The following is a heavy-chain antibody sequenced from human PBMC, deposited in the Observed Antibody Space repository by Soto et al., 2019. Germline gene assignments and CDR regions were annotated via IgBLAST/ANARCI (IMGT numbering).Heavy chain of an antibody. Sequence: EVQLVESGGGLVQPGGSLRLSCATSGFTFSVYSMNWVRQAPGKGLEWVSYISSSSTIIYYADSVKGRFTISRDNPKNSLYLQMNSLTAEDIAVYYCARDGRPFDNWGQGTLVTVSS. V-gene: IGHV3-48*01. CDR1: GFTFSVYS. CDR3: ARDGRPFDN. CDR2: ISSSSTII. J-gene: IGHJ4*02.